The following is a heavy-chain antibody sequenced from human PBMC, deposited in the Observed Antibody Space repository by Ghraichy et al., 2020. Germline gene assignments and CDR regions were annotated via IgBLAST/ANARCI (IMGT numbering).Heavy chain of an antibody. CDR2: ISYDGTRK. J-gene: IGHJ4*02. V-gene: IGHV3-30-3*01. D-gene: IGHD2-8*02. CDR1: GFSFSTYA. Sequence: GGSLRLSCAASGFSFSTYAMHWVRQAPGKGLECVALISYDGTRKYYADSVKGRFTISRDNSENTLLLQMDILRPEDTAVYFCARDGSYCTGGVCYRRYYLDFCGQGTLVTVSS. CDR3: ARDGSYCTGGVCYRRYYLDF.